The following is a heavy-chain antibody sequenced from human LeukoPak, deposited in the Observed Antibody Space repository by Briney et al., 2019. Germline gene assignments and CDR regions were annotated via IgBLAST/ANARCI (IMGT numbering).Heavy chain of an antibody. CDR2: ITSSSSYI. CDR1: GFTFSRYN. D-gene: IGHD1-26*01. Sequence: GGSLRLSCAASGFTFSRYNMNWVRQAPGKGLEWVSSITSSSSYIYYADSVKGRFTISRDNAKNSLYLQMDSLRVEDTAEYYCARDPYSGNYGAYYYYYMDVWGKGTTVTVSS. J-gene: IGHJ6*03. V-gene: IGHV3-21*06. CDR3: ARDPYSGNYGAYYYYYMDV.